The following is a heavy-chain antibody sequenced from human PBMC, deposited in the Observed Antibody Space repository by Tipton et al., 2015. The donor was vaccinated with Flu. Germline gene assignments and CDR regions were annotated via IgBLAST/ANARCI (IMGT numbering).Heavy chain of an antibody. V-gene: IGHV4-39*07. CDR3: AREKDSSGSEYFQH. Sequence: LRLSCTVSGAPISSRSYYWGWIRQPPGKGLEWIGCIYSSGSTHYNPSLKSRVTISLDTSKNQFSLKLSSVTAADTAVYYCAREKDSSGSEYFQHWGQGTLVTVSS. D-gene: IGHD6-19*01. CDR2: IYSSGST. CDR1: GAPISSRSYY. J-gene: IGHJ1*01.